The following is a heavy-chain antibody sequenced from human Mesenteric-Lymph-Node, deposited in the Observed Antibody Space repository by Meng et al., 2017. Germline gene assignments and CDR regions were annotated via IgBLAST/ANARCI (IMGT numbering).Heavy chain of an antibody. Sequence: QVQLQESGPGLVKASGTLSLTCTVSGDSISSDIWWSWVRQPPGKGLEWIGEVYHRGDTNYNPSLKSRVDISVDKSKNQFYLSLVSVTAVDTAVYYCARGRGYGDYGSLYWGQGTLVTVSS. J-gene: IGHJ4*02. CDR2: VYHRGDT. D-gene: IGHD4-17*01. CDR1: GDSISSDIW. CDR3: ARGRGYGDYGSLY. V-gene: IGHV4-4*02.